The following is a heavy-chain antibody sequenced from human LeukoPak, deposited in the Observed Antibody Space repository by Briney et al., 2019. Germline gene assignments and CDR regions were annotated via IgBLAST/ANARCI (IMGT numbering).Heavy chain of an antibody. CDR2: IYPRDGST. V-gene: IGHV1-46*01. CDR1: GYTFTSNY. J-gene: IGHJ4*02. Sequence: ASVKVSCKASGYTFTSNYIHWVRQAPGQGLEWMGMIYPRDGSTSYAQKFQGRVTVARDTSTSTVHMELSGLRSEDTAVYYCARDLEGFDYWGQGTLVTVSS. CDR3: ARDLEGFDY.